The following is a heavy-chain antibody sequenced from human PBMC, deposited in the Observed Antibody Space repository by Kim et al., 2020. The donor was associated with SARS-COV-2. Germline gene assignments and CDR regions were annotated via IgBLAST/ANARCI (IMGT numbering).Heavy chain of an antibody. V-gene: IGHV3-48*03. D-gene: IGHD3-22*01. CDR1: GFTFSSYE. CDR2: ISSSGSTI. CDR3: ARVRYYEPGGDY. J-gene: IGHJ4*02. Sequence: GGSLRLSCAASGFTFSSYEMNWVRQAPGKGLEWVSYISSSGSTIYYADSVKGRFTISRDNAKNSLYLQMNSLRAEDTAVYYCARVRYYEPGGDYWGQGTLVTVSS.